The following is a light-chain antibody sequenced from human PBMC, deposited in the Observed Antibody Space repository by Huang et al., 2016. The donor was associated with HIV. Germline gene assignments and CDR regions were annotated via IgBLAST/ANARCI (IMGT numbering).Light chain of an antibody. CDR2: NTS. CDR3: QQYNTYSPWT. V-gene: IGKV1-5*03. J-gene: IGKJ1*01. Sequence: DIQLTQSPPTLSAAVGDRVTITCRASQSVSNWLAWYQQKPGKAPKFLIYNTSNLESGVPSRFGGSGSGTEFTLTITSLQPDDFATYYCQQYNTYSPWTFGQGTKVEIK. CDR1: QSVSNW.